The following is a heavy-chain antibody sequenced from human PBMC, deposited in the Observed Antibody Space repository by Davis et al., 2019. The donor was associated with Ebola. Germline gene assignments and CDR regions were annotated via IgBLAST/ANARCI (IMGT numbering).Heavy chain of an antibody. CDR2: ISYDGSRK. Sequence: PGGSLRLSCAASGFTFNEYGMDWVRQAPGKGLEWVALISYDGSRKDYADSVKGRFTISRDDSKNTLFLEMNSLGAEDTAVYYCAKDLGSRIAFYGMDGWGKGTTVTVSS. CDR3: AKDLGSRIAFYGMDG. V-gene: IGHV3-30*18. J-gene: IGHJ6*04. D-gene: IGHD1-26*01. CDR1: GFTFNEYG.